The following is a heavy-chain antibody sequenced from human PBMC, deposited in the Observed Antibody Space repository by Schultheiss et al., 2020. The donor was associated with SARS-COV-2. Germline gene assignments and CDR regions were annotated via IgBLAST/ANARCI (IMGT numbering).Heavy chain of an antibody. D-gene: IGHD3-22*01. CDR2: ISYDGSNK. CDR3: ARPYDSSGYYYVVDAFDI. V-gene: IGHV3-30*04. CDR1: GFTFSSYA. J-gene: IGHJ3*02. Sequence: GGSLRLSCAASGFTFSSYAMHWVRQAPGKGLEWVAVISYDGSNKYYADSVKGRFTISRDNSKNTLYLQMNSLRAEDTAVYYCARPYDSSGYYYVVDAFDIWGQGTMVTVSS.